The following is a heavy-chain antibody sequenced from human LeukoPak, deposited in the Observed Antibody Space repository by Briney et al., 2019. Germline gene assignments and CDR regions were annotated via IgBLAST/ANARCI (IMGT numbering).Heavy chain of an antibody. V-gene: IGHV3-66*01. CDR1: GFTVSSNY. Sequence: PGGSLRLSCAASGFTVSSNYMSWVRQAPGKGLEWVSVIYSGGSTYYADSVKGRFTIPRDNSKNTLYLQMNSLRAEDTAVYYCARDGTYYYGSGSYLIDYWGQGTLVTVSS. CDR3: ARDGTYYYGSGSYLIDY. J-gene: IGHJ4*02. CDR2: IYSGGST. D-gene: IGHD3-10*01.